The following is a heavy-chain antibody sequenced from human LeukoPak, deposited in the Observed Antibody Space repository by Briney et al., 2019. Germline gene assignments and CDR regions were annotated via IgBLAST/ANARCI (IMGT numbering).Heavy chain of an antibody. CDR3: ARGEYGSGSYHIDY. CDR2: ISSSSTI. CDR1: GFTFSSYS. V-gene: IGHV3-21*01. Sequence: GRSLRLSCGVSGFTFSSYSMNWVRQAPGKGLEWVSSISSSSTIYYADSVKGRFTISRDNAKNSLYLQMNSLRAEDTAVYYCARGEYGSGSYHIDYWGQGTLVTVSS. J-gene: IGHJ4*02. D-gene: IGHD3-10*01.